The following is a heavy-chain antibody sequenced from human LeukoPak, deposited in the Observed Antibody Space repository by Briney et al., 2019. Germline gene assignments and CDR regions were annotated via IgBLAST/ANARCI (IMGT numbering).Heavy chain of an antibody. CDR2: ITWNSGSI. Sequence: GGSLRLSCAASGFTFSSYGMHWVRQVPGKGLEWVSGITWNSGSIGYGDSVRGRFFISRDNDKSSLHLQMNSLRPEDTALYYCVKGRDGFNYYFEYWGQGILVTVSS. J-gene: IGHJ4*02. V-gene: IGHV3-9*01. CDR1: GFTFSSYG. D-gene: IGHD5-24*01. CDR3: VKGRDGFNYYFEY.